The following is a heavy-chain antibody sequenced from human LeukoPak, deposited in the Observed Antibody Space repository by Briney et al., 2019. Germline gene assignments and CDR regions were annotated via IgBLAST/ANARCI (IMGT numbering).Heavy chain of an antibody. CDR2: INPNSGGT. V-gene: IGHV1-2*02. D-gene: IGHD6-19*01. CDR1: GYTFTSYG. Sequence: ASVKVSCKASGYTFTSYGISWVRQAPGQGLEWMGWINPNSGGTNYAQKFQGRVTMTRDTSISTAYMELSRLRSDDTAVYYCARYSSGPQGSYGMDVWGQGTTVTVSS. CDR3: ARYSSGPQGSYGMDV. J-gene: IGHJ6*02.